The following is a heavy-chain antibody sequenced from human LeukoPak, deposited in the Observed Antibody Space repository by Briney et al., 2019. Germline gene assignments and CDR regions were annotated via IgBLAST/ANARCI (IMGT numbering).Heavy chain of an antibody. CDR3: ARDGSVEVVGASIDY. CDR1: GYTFTSCG. V-gene: IGHV1-18*01. D-gene: IGHD1-26*01. CDR2: ISAYNGNT. J-gene: IGHJ4*02. Sequence: GASVKVSCKASGYTFTSCGISWVRQAPGQGLEWMGWISAYNGNTNYAQKLQGRVTMTTDTSTSTAYMELRSLRSDDTAVYYCARDGSVEVVGASIDYWGQGTLVTVSS.